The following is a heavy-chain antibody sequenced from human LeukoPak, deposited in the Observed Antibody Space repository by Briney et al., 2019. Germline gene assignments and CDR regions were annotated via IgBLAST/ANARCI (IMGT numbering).Heavy chain of an antibody. Sequence: SETLSLTCTVSGDSISGSSYYWAWIRQPPGKGLEWIGSVYYTGSTYYMSSLKSRVTISADTSKNLFSLKVNSMTAADTAVYYCARHGPPMQRQFYDSWGQGNPGHRLL. V-gene: IGHV4-39*01. J-gene: IGHJ4*02. D-gene: IGHD5-24*01. CDR1: GDSISGSSYY. CDR2: VYYTGST. CDR3: ARHGPPMQRQFYDS.